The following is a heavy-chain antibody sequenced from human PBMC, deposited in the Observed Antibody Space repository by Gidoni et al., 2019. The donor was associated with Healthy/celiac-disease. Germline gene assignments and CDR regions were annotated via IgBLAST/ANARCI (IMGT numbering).Heavy chain of an antibody. CDR1: GASFSSYA. V-gene: IGHV1-69*01. D-gene: IGHD3-10*01. CDR2: LIPIFGTA. Sequence: QVQLVQSGAAVTKPGSSVKVSCKASGASFSSYAISWVRQAPGQGLEWMGGLIPIFGTANYAQKVQGRVTITADESTSTAYMELSSLRSEDTAVYYCAIRPRGGSGPGWGQGTLVTVSS. J-gene: IGHJ4*02. CDR3: AIRPRGGSGPG.